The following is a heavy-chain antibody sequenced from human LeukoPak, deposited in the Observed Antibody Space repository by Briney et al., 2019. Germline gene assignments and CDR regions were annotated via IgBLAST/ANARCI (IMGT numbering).Heavy chain of an antibody. CDR3: ERSRPAAGRPDAFDI. CDR1: GDSISSSSVY. Sequence: SETLSLTCTLSGDSISSSSVYWGWIRQPPGKGLEGSGTSYYGGITYYSSSLKSRVTMSIDTSRNQSYLKLSSVTAAHAAVYFCERSRPAAGRPDAFDIWGQGTMLTLSS. V-gene: IGHV4-39*07. D-gene: IGHD2-2*01. J-gene: IGHJ3*02. CDR2: SYYGGIT.